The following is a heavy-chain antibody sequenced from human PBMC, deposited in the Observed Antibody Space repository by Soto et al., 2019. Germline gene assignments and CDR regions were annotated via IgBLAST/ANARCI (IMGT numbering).Heavy chain of an antibody. CDR2: INPSGGST. D-gene: IGHD6-13*01. CDR3: ARDRAFTAAAGTYYYYYGMDV. J-gene: IGHJ6*02. CDR1: GYTFTSYY. Sequence: ASVKVSCKASGYTFTSYYMHWVRQAPGQGLEWMGIINPSGGSTSYAQKFQGRVTMTRDTSTSTVYMELSSLRSEDTAVYYCARDRAFTAAAGTYYYYYGMDVWGQGTTVTVS. V-gene: IGHV1-46*01.